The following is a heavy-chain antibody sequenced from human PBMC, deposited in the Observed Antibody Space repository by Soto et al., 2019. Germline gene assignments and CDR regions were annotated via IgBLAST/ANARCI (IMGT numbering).Heavy chain of an antibody. V-gene: IGHV3-23*01. CDR1: GFTFSNYA. Sequence: EVQLLDSGGGLVQPGGSLRLSCEASGFTFSNYAMNWVRQAPGKGLEWVLGISGGGDNTYYADSVKGRFTISRDNSKNTVFLQMNSLIAEDTAVYYCAKERIARGFDYWGQGTLVTVSS. CDR2: ISGGGDNT. CDR3: AKERIARGFDY. J-gene: IGHJ4*02.